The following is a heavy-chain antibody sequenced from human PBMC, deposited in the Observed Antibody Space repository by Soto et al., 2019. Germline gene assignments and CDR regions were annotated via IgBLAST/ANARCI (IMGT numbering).Heavy chain of an antibody. J-gene: IGHJ3*02. V-gene: IGHV1-46*01. CDR1: GYTFTSYY. CDR2: INPSGGST. D-gene: IGHD2-21*02. Sequence: GALVKVSCKASGYTFTSYYMHWVRQAPGQGLEWMGIINPSGGSTSYAQKFQGRVTMTRDTSTSTVYMELSSLRSEDTAVYYCARDIVVVTATPERAFDIWGQGTMVTVSS. CDR3: ARDIVVVTATPERAFDI.